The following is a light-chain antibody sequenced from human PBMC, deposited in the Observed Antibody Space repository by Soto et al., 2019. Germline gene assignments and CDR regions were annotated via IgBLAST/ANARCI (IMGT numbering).Light chain of an antibody. CDR2: GAS. Sequence: EIVLTQSPGTLSWSPLACDHLXGRASQTIMNTYLAWDQQKPGQAPRLRIFGASSRATGIPDRFSGSESGTDFTLTISRLEPEDFAVYYCQQYGSSGTFGQGTKVDI. CDR3: QQYGSSGT. CDR1: QTIMNTY. J-gene: IGKJ1*01. V-gene: IGKV3-20*01.